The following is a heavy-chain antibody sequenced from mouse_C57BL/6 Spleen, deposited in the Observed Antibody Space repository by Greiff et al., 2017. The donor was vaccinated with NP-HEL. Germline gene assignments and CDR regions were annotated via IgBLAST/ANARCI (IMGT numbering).Heavy chain of an antibody. CDR3: TREGANDGYFDY. CDR1: GYAFSSSW. CDR2: IYPGDGDT. V-gene: IGHV1-82*01. D-gene: IGHD2-3*01. J-gene: IGHJ2*01. Sequence: QVQLKESGPELVKPGASVKISCKASGYAFSSSWMNWVKQRPGKGLEWIGRIYPGDGDTNYNGKFKGKVTLTADKSSSTAYMQLSRLTSEDSAVYFCTREGANDGYFDYWGQGTTLTVSS.